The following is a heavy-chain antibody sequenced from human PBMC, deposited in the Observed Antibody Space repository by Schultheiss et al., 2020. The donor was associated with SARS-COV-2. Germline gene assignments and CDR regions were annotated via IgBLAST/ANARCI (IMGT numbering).Heavy chain of an antibody. CDR3: ARDQDYGDDLDY. CDR2: ISWNSGSI. CDR1: GFTFSDYY. V-gene: IGHV3-11*04. D-gene: IGHD4-17*01. J-gene: IGHJ4*02. Sequence: GGSLRLSCAASGFTFSDYYMSWIRQAPGKGLEWVSGISWNSGSIGYADSVKGRFTISRDNSKNTLYLQMNSLRAEDTAVYYCARDQDYGDDLDYWGQGTLVTVSS.